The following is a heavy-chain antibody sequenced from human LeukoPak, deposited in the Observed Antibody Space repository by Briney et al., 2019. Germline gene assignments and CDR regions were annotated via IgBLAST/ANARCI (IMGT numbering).Heavy chain of an antibody. V-gene: IGHV4-34*01. CDR2: INHSGST. CDR3: ARRRYKAADS. J-gene: IGHJ4*02. CDR1: GGSFSGYY. D-gene: IGHD6-13*01. Sequence: PSETLSLTCAVYGGSFSGYYWSWIRQPPGKGLEWIGEINHSGSTNYNPSLKSRVTISVDTSKNQFSLKLSSVTAADTAVYYCARRRYKAADSWGQGTLVTVSS.